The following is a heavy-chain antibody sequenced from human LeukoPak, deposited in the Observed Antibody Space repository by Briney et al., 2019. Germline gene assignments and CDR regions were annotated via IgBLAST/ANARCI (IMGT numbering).Heavy chain of an antibody. CDR2: IYHSGST. CDR3: APPLEWLAIS. CDR1: GYSISSGYY. V-gene: IGHV4-38-2*02. J-gene: IGHJ4*02. Sequence: SETLSLTCTVSGYSISSGYYWGWIRQPPGKGLEWIGSIYHSGSTYYNPSLKSRVTISVDTSKNQFSLKLSSVTAADTAVYYCAPPLEWLAISWGQGTLVTVSS. D-gene: IGHD6-19*01.